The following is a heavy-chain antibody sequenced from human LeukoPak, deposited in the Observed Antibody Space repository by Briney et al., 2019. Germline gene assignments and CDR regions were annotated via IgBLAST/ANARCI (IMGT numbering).Heavy chain of an antibody. CDR3: ARGVVVVPAAIPRLYYFDY. V-gene: IGHV1-69*05. CDR2: IIPIFGTA. CDR1: GGTFSSYA. Sequence: EASVKVCCKASGGTFSSYAISWVRQAPGQGLEWMGGIIPIFGTANYAQKLQGRVTMTTDTSTSTAYMELRSLRSDDTAVYYCARGVVVVPAAIPRLYYFDYWGQGTLVTVSS. J-gene: IGHJ4*02. D-gene: IGHD2-2*01.